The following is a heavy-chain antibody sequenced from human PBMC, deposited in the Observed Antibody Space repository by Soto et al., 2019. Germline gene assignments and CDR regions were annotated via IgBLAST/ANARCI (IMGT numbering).Heavy chain of an antibody. V-gene: IGHV4-30-2*01. J-gene: IGHJ6*02. Sequence: SETLSLTCAVSGGSISSGGYSWSWIRQPPGKGLEWIGYIYHSGSTYYNPSLKSRVTISVDRSKNQFSLKLSSVTAADTAVYYCARGTMVRGVWDYYYYYGMDVWGQGTTVTVSS. CDR1: GGSISSGGYS. D-gene: IGHD3-10*01. CDR3: ARGTMVRGVWDYYYYYGMDV. CDR2: IYHSGST.